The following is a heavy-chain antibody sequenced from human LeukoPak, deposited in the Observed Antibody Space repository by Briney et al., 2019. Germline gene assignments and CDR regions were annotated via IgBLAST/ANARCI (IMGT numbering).Heavy chain of an antibody. V-gene: IGHV4-4*02. CDR1: GGSISSSNW. D-gene: IGHD3-10*01. CDR2: IYHSGST. J-gene: IGHJ4*02. Sequence: SGTLSLTCAVSGGSISSSNWWSWVRQPPGKGLEWIGEIYHSGSTNYNPSLKSRVTISVDKSKNQFSLKLSSVTAADTAVYYCARSGGSGSYYNAAVYFDYWGQGTLVTVSS. CDR3: ARSGGSGSYYNAAVYFDY.